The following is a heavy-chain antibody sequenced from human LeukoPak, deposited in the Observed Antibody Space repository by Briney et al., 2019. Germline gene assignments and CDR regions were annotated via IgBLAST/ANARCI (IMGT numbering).Heavy chain of an antibody. Sequence: PGGSLRLSCAASGFTFSSYAMSWVRQAPGKGLEWASTISDGGGSTYYADSMKGRFTISRDNSKNTLYLQTNSLRAEDTAVYYCAKDGALRGVHDYWGQGTLVTVSS. CDR1: GFTFSSYA. CDR2: ISDGGGST. CDR3: AKDGALRGVHDY. V-gene: IGHV3-23*01. J-gene: IGHJ4*02. D-gene: IGHD3-10*01.